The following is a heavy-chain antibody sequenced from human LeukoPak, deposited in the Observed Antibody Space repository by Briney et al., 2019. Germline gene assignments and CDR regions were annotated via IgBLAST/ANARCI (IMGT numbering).Heavy chain of an antibody. CDR2: ISGSGGST. V-gene: IGHV3-23*01. J-gene: IGHJ4*02. CDR3: AKTSSSWYYFDY. Sequence: GGSLRLSCAASGFTFSSYAMSWVRQAPGKGLEWVSAISGSGGSTYYADSVKGRFAISRDNSKNTLYLQMNSLRAEDTAVYYCAKTSSSWYYFDYWGQGTLVTVSS. CDR1: GFTFSSYA. D-gene: IGHD6-13*01.